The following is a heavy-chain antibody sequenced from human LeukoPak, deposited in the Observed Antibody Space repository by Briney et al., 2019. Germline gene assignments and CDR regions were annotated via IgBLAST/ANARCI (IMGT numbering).Heavy chain of an antibody. CDR2: IYYSGST. V-gene: IGHV4-31*03. CDR3: ARESRVGGPLDAFDI. D-gene: IGHD3-16*01. Sequence: SETLSLTCTVSGGSISSGGYYWSWIRQHPGKGLEWIGYIYYSGSTYYNPSLKSRVTISVDTSKNQFSLKLSSVTAADTAVYYCARESRVGGPLDAFDIWGQGTTVTVSS. CDR1: GGSISSGGYY. J-gene: IGHJ3*02.